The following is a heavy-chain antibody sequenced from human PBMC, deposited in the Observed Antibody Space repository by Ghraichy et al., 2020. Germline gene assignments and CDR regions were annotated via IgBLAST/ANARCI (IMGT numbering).Heavy chain of an antibody. Sequence: ASVKVSCKASGYMFSSYNMNWVRQAPGQGLEWMGWINTNTGNPTYVQGFTGRFVFSLDTSVSTAYLQISSLKAEDTAVYYRARASELRYFDWLSMSGNWFDPWGQGTLVTVSS. D-gene: IGHD3-9*01. CDR1: GYMFSSYN. CDR2: INTNTGNP. CDR3: ARASELRYFDWLSMSGNWFDP. J-gene: IGHJ5*02. V-gene: IGHV7-4-1*02.